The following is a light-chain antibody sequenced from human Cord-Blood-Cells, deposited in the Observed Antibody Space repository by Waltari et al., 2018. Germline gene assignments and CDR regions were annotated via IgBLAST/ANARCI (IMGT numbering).Light chain of an antibody. CDR2: DVS. V-gene: IGLV2-14*01. CDR1: SLDVGVYTY. J-gene: IGLJ2*01. CDR3: SSYTSSSTLV. Sequence: QSALTQPASVSGSPGPPITISCTGTSLDVGVYTYAPWYQQHPGKAPKLMIYDVSNRPSGVSNRFSGSKSGNTASLTISGLQAEDEADYYCSSYTSSSTLVFGGGTKLTVL.